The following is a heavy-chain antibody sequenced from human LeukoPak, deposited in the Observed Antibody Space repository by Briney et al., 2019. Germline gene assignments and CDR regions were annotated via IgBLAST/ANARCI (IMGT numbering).Heavy chain of an antibody. V-gene: IGHV3-7*01. J-gene: IGHJ4*02. CDR1: GFTVSSNY. CDR3: ASEWELTHGFDY. Sequence: GGSLRLSCAASGFTVSSNYMSWVRQAPGKGLEWVANIKQDGSEKYYVDSVKGRFTISRDNAKNSLYLQMNSLRAEDTAVYYCASEWELTHGFDYWGQGTLVTVSS. D-gene: IGHD1-26*01. CDR2: IKQDGSEK.